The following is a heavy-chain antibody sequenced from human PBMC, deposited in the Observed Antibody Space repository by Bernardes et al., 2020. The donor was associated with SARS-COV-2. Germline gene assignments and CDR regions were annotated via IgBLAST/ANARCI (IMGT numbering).Heavy chain of an antibody. J-gene: IGHJ3*02. CDR2: IYYSGST. Sequence: SETLSLTCTVSGGSISSSSYYWGWIRQPPGKGLEWIGSIYYSGSTYYNPSLKSRVTISVDTSKNQFSLKLSSVTAADTAVYYCARGVNDFWSGFRLYDAFDIWGQGTMDTVSS. D-gene: IGHD3-3*01. CDR1: GGSISSSSYY. V-gene: IGHV4-39*07. CDR3: ARGVNDFWSGFRLYDAFDI.